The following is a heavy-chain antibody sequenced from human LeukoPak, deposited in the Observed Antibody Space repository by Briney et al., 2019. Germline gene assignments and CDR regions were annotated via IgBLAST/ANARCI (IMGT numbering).Heavy chain of an antibody. CDR3: AKVFSEFWSGYSDY. V-gene: IGHV3-23*01. J-gene: IGHJ4*02. CDR1: GFTFNNFA. CDR2: INANGDYT. Sequence: TGGSLRLSCTASGFTFNNFAMSWVRQAPGKGLEWVSSINANGDYTYFADSVKGRFTISRDNSKNTLFLHVNSLRAEDTAVYYCAKVFSEFWSGYSDYWGQGTLVTVSS. D-gene: IGHD3-3*01.